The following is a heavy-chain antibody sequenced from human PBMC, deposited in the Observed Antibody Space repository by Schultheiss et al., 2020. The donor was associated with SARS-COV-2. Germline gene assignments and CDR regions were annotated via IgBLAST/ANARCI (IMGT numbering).Heavy chain of an antibody. CDR1: GGSFSGYY. Sequence: SETLSLTCTVSGGSFSGYYWSWIRQPPGKGLEWIGEINHSGSTNYNPSLKSRVTISVDTSKNQFSLKLSSVTAADTAVYYCARGGRAVVIAIRRVGLWFDPWGQGTLVTVSS. CDR3: ARGGRAVVIAIRRVGLWFDP. V-gene: IGHV4-34*01. J-gene: IGHJ5*02. CDR2: INHSGST. D-gene: IGHD2-21*01.